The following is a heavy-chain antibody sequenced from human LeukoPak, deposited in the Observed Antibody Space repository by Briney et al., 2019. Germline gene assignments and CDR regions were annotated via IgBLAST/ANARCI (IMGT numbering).Heavy chain of an antibody. Sequence: SETLSLTCTVSGGSISSGGYYWRWIRQHPGKGLEWIGYIYYSGSTYYNPSLKSRVTISVDTSKNQFSLKLSSVTAADTAVYYCARDLDSLFDYWGQGTLVTVSS. V-gene: IGHV4-31*03. J-gene: IGHJ4*02. CDR1: GGSISSGGYY. CDR2: IYYSGST. CDR3: ARDLDSLFDY. D-gene: IGHD3-22*01.